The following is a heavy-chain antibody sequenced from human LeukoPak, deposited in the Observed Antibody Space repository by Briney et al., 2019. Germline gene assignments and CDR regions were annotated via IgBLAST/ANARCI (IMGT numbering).Heavy chain of an antibody. J-gene: IGHJ4*02. D-gene: IGHD6-13*01. CDR2: IYYSGST. Sequence: SETLSLTCTVSGGSISSYYWSWIRQPPGKGLEWIGYIYYSGSTNYNPSLKSRVTISVDTSKNQFSLKLSSVTAADTAVYYCARQRAAAGPFYYFDYWGQGTLVTVSS. CDR3: ARQRAAAGPFYYFDY. CDR1: GGSISSYY. V-gene: IGHV4-59*08.